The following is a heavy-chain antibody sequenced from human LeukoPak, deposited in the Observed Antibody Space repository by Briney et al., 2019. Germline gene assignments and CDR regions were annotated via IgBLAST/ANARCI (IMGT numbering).Heavy chain of an antibody. J-gene: IGHJ6*02. Sequence: ASVKVSCKASGYTFTSYDINWVRQATGQGLEWMGWMNPNSGNTGYAQKFQGRVTMTRNTSISTAYMELSSLRSEDTAVYYCARGGSAYYYGSESYYNGRYYGMDVWGQGTTVTVSS. CDR1: GYTFTSYD. V-gene: IGHV1-8*01. D-gene: IGHD3-10*01. CDR2: MNPNSGNT. CDR3: ARGGSAYYYGSESYYNGRYYGMDV.